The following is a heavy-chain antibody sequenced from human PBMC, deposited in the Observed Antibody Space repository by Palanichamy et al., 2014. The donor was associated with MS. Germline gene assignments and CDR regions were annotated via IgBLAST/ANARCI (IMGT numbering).Heavy chain of an antibody. V-gene: IGHV4-39*01. J-gene: IGHJ4*02. Sequence: QLQLQESGPGLVKPSETLSLTCTVSGGSISNPNAYWTWIRQPPGKRLEWMGSVHYGGNTYHKPSLKSRLTISADTSGNQFSLRLNSVTAADTAVYVCARRGDNYVFDHWGPGTLVTVSS. CDR2: VHYGGNT. CDR3: ARRGDNYVFDH. D-gene: IGHD3-10*02. CDR1: GGSISNPNAY.